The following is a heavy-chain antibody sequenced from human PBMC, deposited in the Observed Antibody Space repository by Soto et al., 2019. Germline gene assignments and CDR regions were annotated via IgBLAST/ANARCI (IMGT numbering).Heavy chain of an antibody. J-gene: IGHJ6*02. CDR1: GYSFTGYW. Sequence: PGESLKISCKSSGYSFTGYWIGWVRQMPGKGLGWMGIIYPGDSDTRYSPSFQGQVTISADKSISTAYLQWSSLKASDTAMYYCARHRVTMIRGVYYYYGMDVWGPGTTVTVSS. CDR2: IYPGDSDT. CDR3: ARHRVTMIRGVYYYYGMDV. V-gene: IGHV5-51*01. D-gene: IGHD3-10*01.